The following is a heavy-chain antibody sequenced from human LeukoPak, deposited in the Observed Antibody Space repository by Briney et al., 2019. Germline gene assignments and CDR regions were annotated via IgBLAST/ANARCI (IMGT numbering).Heavy chain of an antibody. D-gene: IGHD5-12*01. V-gene: IGHV3-23*01. J-gene: IGHJ4*02. CDR3: AKEYSGYDFDY. CDR1: GFTFSTYA. Sequence: VGSLRLSCAASGFTFSTYAMTLVPQAPGKGLEWVSGISTSGDRTYYADTVQGRFTISRDNSQNTLYLQMDSLRAEDTALYYCAKEYSGYDFDYWGQGTLVTVSS. CDR2: ISTSGDRT.